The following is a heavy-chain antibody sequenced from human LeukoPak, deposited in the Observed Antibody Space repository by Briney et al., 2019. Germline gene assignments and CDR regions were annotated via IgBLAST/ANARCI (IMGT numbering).Heavy chain of an antibody. CDR3: ARGGDNLNYFDY. J-gene: IGHJ4*02. CDR2: INWNGGST. V-gene: IGHV3-20*01. D-gene: IGHD5-12*01. Sequence: GGSLRLSCAASGFTFDDYGMSWVRQAPGKGLEWVSGINWNGGSTGYADSVKGRFTISRDNAKNSLYLQMNSLRAEDTALYHCARGGDNLNYFDYWGQGTLVTVSS. CDR1: GFTFDDYG.